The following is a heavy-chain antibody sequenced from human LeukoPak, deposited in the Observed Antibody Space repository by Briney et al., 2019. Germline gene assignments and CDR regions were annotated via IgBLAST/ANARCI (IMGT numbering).Heavy chain of an antibody. D-gene: IGHD6-13*01. V-gene: IGHV3-23*01. Sequence: PGGSLRLSCAASGFSFGSEAMSWVRQAPGRGLEWVSSISPAGGTTYYADSVKGRFTISRDNSKNTLYVQMSSLRVEDTAVYYCAKSRSGSSNWALRIFDNWGQGTLVSVSS. CDR2: ISPAGGTT. J-gene: IGHJ4*02. CDR3: AKSRSGSSNWALRIFDN. CDR1: GFSFGSEA.